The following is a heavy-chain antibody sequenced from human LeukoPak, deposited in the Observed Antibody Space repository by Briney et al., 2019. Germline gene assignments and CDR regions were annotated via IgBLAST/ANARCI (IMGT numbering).Heavy chain of an antibody. D-gene: IGHD1-26*01. Sequence: SETLSLTCAVSVGSISSGNWWTWVRQSPGKGLEWIGEIYHNGTHNYNPSLKSRVTISADTFKNHFSLKLSSVTAADTAVYYCARGKRVGAYDYWGQGTLVTVSS. V-gene: IGHV4-4*02. J-gene: IGHJ4*02. CDR1: VGSISSGNW. CDR3: ARGKRVGAYDY. CDR2: IYHNGTH.